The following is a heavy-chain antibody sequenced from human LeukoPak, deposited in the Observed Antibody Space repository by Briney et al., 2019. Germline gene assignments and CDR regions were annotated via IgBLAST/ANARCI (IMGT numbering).Heavy chain of an antibody. D-gene: IGHD5-24*01. CDR3: ARDGWMEMATIGGFDY. V-gene: IGHV3-30*03. Sequence: GGSLRLSCAASGFTFSSYGMHWVRQAPGKGLEWVAVISYDGSNKYYADSVKGRFTISRDNSKNTLYLQMNSLRAEDTAVYYCARDGWMEMATIGGFDYWGQGTLVTVSS. J-gene: IGHJ4*02. CDR1: GFTFSSYG. CDR2: ISYDGSNK.